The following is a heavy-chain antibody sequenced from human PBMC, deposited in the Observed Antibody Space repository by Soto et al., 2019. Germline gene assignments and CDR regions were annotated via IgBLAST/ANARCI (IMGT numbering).Heavy chain of an antibody. CDR2: IYFSGST. Sequence: PSGTLSLTCTVSGGSVSSGGYYWTWIRQPPGKGLEWIGNIYFSGSTNYNPSLKSRVTISVDTSKSQYSLKLSSVTAADTAVYYCAGTYCGGDCDDYYYYYAMDVWGQGTTVNGSS. J-gene: IGHJ6*02. D-gene: IGHD2-21*02. CDR3: AGTYCGGDCDDYYYYYAMDV. V-gene: IGHV4-61*08. CDR1: GGSVSSGGYY.